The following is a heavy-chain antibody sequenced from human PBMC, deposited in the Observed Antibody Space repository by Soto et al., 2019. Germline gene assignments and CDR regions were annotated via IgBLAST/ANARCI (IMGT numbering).Heavy chain of an antibody. CDR3: VKDGGGVRYNYNIRGDS. V-gene: IGHV3-30*18. J-gene: IGHJ4*02. CDR2: RSSDGTTK. Sequence: QVQLVESGGGVVHPGRSLRLSCVASGIDLENYGIHWVRQAPGEGLEWVAVRSSDGTTKSYIDSVRGRFTISRDNSRSTVVLQMNSLRREDTAMYYCVKDGGGVRYNYNIRGDSWGQGTQVTVSS. D-gene: IGHD5-18*01. CDR1: GIDLENYG.